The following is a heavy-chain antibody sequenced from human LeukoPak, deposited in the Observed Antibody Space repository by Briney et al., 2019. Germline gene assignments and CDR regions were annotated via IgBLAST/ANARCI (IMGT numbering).Heavy chain of an antibody. CDR1: GFTFSTYA. D-gene: IGHD2-2*01. Sequence: GGSLRLSCAASGFTFSTYAMHWVRQAPGKGLEYVSAISTNGDGTYYANSVKGRFTISRDNSKNTLYLQMGSLRVEDMAVYYCARWGSTSCYDYWGQGTLLTVSS. J-gene: IGHJ4*02. CDR3: ARWGSTSCYDY. V-gene: IGHV3-64*01. CDR2: ISTNGDGT.